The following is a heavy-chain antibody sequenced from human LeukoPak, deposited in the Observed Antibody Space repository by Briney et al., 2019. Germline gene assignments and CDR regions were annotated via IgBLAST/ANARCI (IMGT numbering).Heavy chain of an antibody. J-gene: IGHJ4*02. V-gene: IGHV3-23*01. CDR3: AKRGVVIRVILVGFHKEAYYFDS. CDR2: ISGIGGGT. CDR1: GITLSNYG. Sequence: GGSLRLSRAVSGITLSNYGMSWVRQAPGKGLEWVAGISGIGGGTNYADSVKGRFTISRDNPKNTLFLQMNSLRAEDTAVYFCAKRGVVIRVILVGFHKEAYYFDSWGQGALVTVSS. D-gene: IGHD3-22*01.